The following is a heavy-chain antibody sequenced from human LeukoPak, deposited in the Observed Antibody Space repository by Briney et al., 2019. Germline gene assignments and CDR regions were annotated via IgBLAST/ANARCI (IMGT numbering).Heavy chain of an antibody. CDR3: ASQDAAMVSYN. J-gene: IGHJ4*02. Sequence: GGSLRLSCAASGFTFSSYEMNWVRQAPGKGLEWVSYISSSGSTIYYADSVKGRFTISRDNAKNSLYLQMNSLRAEDTAVYYCASQDAAMVSYNWGQGTLVTVSS. CDR1: GFTFSSYE. D-gene: IGHD5-18*01. V-gene: IGHV3-48*03. CDR2: ISSSGSTI.